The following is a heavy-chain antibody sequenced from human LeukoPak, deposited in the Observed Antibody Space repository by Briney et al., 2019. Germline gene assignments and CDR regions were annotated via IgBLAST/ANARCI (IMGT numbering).Heavy chain of an antibody. D-gene: IGHD1-7*01. CDR2: IKQDGSEK. Sequence: GGSLRLSCAASGFTFSRHWVIWVRQAPGKGLEWVANIKQDGSEKYYVDSVKGRFTISRDNAKNSLYLQMNSLRAEDTAVYYCARDIWAITGTTDYMDVWGKGTTVTVSS. J-gene: IGHJ6*03. V-gene: IGHV3-7*01. CDR3: ARDIWAITGTTDYMDV. CDR1: GFTFSRHW.